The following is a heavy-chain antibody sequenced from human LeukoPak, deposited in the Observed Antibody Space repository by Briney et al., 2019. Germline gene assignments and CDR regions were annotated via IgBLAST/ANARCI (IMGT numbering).Heavy chain of an antibody. V-gene: IGHV3-48*03. Sequence: GGSLRLSCPASGFTFSSYEMSWVRQAPGKGLEWVSYISSSGSTIYYADSVKGRFTISRDNAKNSLYLQMNSLRAEDTAVYYCARDRGDYDILTGLDYRGQGTLVTVSS. CDR2: ISSSGSTI. CDR3: ARDRGDYDILTGLDY. J-gene: IGHJ4*02. D-gene: IGHD3-9*01. CDR1: GFTFSSYE.